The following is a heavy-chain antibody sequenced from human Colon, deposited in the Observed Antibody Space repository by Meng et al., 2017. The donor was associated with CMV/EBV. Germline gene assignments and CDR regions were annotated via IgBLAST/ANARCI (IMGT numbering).Heavy chain of an antibody. Sequence: SCKTSGYNFISYSMTWVRQAAGQGLKWMGWINPYTGDANYAQIFQNRFTMTTDTSTSTAYIELRSVTSDDTAVYYCARGKSWPFDHWGRGTLVTVSS. J-gene: IGHJ4*02. V-gene: IGHV1-18*01. CDR2: INPYTGDA. CDR1: GYNFISYS. CDR3: ARGKSWPFDH. D-gene: IGHD6-13*01.